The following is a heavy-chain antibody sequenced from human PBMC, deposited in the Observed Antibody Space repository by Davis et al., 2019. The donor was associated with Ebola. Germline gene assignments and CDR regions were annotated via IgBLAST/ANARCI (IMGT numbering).Heavy chain of an antibody. Sequence: PGGSLRLSCAASGFTLSGSAIHWVRQASGKGLEWVARIKTKADSYATAYAASVAGRFIVSRDDSKSTAYLQMNSLKTEDTAVYYCTAYDYVGGLYRPTDYWGQGTLVTVSS. D-gene: IGHD3-16*02. CDR1: GFTLSGSA. V-gene: IGHV3-73*01. J-gene: IGHJ4*02. CDR3: TAYDYVGGLYRPTDY. CDR2: IKTKADSYAT.